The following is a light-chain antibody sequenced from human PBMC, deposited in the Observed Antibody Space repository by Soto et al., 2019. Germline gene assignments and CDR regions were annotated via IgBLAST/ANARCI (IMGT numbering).Light chain of an antibody. V-gene: IGKV1-5*01. Sequence: DIQMTQSPSTLSASIGDRVTITCRASQSISYFLAWYQQKPGKAPNLLLYDASSLESRAPSRFSGSGSGTQFTLTLYSLQPDDFATYSSQHYDSSSPWTFGQGTKV. CDR1: QSISYF. CDR3: QHYDSSSPWT. J-gene: IGKJ1*01. CDR2: DAS.